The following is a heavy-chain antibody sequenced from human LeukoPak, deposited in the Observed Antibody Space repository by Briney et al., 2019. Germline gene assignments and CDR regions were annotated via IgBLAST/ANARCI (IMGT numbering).Heavy chain of an antibody. Sequence: ASVKVSCKTSGGTFRYYAIGWVRQAPGHGLEWMGGLIPMFGTTNYAQQFQGRVTITADESTTTSYMKLSRLRFEDTAVYFCARVAAGTTFMDNWFDPWGQGTLVTVSS. CDR1: GGTFRYYA. CDR3: ARVAAGTTFMDNWFDP. J-gene: IGHJ5*02. V-gene: IGHV1-69*01. CDR2: LIPMFGTT. D-gene: IGHD1-7*01.